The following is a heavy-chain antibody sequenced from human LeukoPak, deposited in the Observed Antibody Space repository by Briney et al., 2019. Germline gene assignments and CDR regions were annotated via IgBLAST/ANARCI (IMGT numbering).Heavy chain of an antibody. V-gene: IGHV4-59*11. D-gene: IGHD3-10*01. Sequence: SETLSLTCTVSGASISSHYWSWIRQPPGKGLEWIGYISYSGSTNYNPSLTSRVSIPVDTSKNQFSLKMTSVTPADTAVYYCARAGGDITSSQDLDYWGQGTLVTVSS. CDR2: ISYSGST. CDR3: ARAGGDITSSQDLDY. CDR1: GASISSHY. J-gene: IGHJ4*02.